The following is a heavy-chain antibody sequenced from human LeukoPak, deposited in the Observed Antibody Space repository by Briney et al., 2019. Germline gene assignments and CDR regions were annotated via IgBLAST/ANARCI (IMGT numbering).Heavy chain of an antibody. D-gene: IGHD4-17*01. Sequence: GSLRLSCAASGFTFSRYWMSWVRQAPGKGLEWVANIKQDGSEKYYVDSVKGRFTISRDNAKNLFYLHMNSLRAEDTAVCYCARDRFEAYGDTELGYWGQGTLVTVSS. CDR3: ARDRFEAYGDTELGY. V-gene: IGHV3-7*01. CDR1: GFTFSRYW. J-gene: IGHJ4*02. CDR2: IKQDGSEK.